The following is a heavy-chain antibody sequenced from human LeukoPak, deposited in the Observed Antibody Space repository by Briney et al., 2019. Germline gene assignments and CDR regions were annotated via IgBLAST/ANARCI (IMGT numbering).Heavy chain of an antibody. CDR2: ISGSGGST. D-gene: IGHD3-22*01. Sequence: PGGSLRLSCAASGFTFSSYAMSWVRQAPGKGLKWVSAISGSGGSTYYADSVKGRFTISRDNSKNTLYLQMNSLRAEDTAVYYCAKHTYYDSSGYYFHYWGQGTLVTVSS. CDR3: AKHTYYDSSGYYFHY. J-gene: IGHJ4*02. V-gene: IGHV3-23*01. CDR1: GFTFSSYA.